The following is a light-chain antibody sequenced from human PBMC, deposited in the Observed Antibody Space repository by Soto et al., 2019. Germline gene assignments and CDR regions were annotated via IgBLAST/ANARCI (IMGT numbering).Light chain of an antibody. CDR2: KAS. J-gene: IGKJ1*01. CDR1: QSITDL. Sequence: DIQMTQSPSTLSASVGDRVTITCRASQSITDLLAWYQQRPGKAPKLLIYKASSLESGVPSRFSGSGSGTEFTLTISSLQPDDFATHYCQQYNSYPWTFGQGTKVEIK. V-gene: IGKV1-5*03. CDR3: QQYNSYPWT.